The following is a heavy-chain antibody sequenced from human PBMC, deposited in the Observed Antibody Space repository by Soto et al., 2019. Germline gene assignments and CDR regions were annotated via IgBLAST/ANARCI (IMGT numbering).Heavy chain of an antibody. Sequence: PSETLSLTCTVSGGSISSYDWSWLRQPPGKGLEWIGYIYYSGSTNYNPSLKSRVTISVDTSKNQFSLKLSSVTAADTAVYYCARSYPHYYDSSGYFLGAFDIWGQGTMVTVSS. V-gene: IGHV4-59*01. D-gene: IGHD3-22*01. CDR1: GGSISSYD. J-gene: IGHJ3*02. CDR2: IYYSGST. CDR3: ARSYPHYYDSSGYFLGAFDI.